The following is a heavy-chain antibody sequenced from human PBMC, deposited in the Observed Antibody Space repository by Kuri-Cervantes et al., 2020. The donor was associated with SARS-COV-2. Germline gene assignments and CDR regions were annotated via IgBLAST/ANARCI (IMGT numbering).Heavy chain of an antibody. CDR3: AREIPSAAGDDY. CDR2: IIPILGIA. V-gene: IGHV1-69*04. J-gene: IGHJ4*02. CDR1: GDTFSSYA. Sequence: SVKVSCKASGDTFSSYAISWVRQAPGQGLEWMGRIIPILGIANYAQKFQGRVTITADKSTSTAYMELSSLRSEDTAVYYCAREIPSAAGDDYWGQGTLVTVSS. D-gene: IGHD6-13*01.